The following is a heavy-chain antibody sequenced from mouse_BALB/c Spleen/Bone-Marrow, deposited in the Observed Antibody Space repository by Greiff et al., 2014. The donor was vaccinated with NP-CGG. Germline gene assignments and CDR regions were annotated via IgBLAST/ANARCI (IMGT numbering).Heavy chain of an antibody. CDR2: IDPANGNT. J-gene: IGHJ1*01. D-gene: IGHD2-14*01. CDR3: ASYRYAWYFGV. Sequence: VQLQQSGAELVKPGASVKLSCTASGFNIKDTYMHWVKQRPEQGLEWIGRIDPANGNTKCDPKFQGKATITADTSSNTAYLQLSSLTSEDTAVYYCASYRYAWYFGVWGAGTTVTVSS. CDR1: GFNIKDTY. V-gene: IGHV14-3*02.